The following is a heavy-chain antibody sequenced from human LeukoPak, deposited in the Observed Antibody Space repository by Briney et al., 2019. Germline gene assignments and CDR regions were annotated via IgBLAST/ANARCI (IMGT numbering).Heavy chain of an antibody. Sequence: PSETLSLTCTVSGGSISTYYWSWIRQPPGKGLEWIGYISYSGSTNYNPSLKSRVTLSLDTSKNQFALKLSSVTAADTAVYYCARSIIGTRSKFDYWGQGTLVTVSS. CDR2: ISYSGST. D-gene: IGHD1/OR15-1a*01. CDR1: GGSISTYY. J-gene: IGHJ4*02. V-gene: IGHV4-59*08. CDR3: ARSIIGTRSKFDY.